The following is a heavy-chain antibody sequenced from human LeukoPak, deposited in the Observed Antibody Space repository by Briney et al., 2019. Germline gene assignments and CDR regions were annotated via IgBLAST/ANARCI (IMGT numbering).Heavy chain of an antibody. J-gene: IGHJ6*04. Sequence: GGSLRLSCAASGFTFSTYAMSRVRQAPGKGLEWVSAISGSGGSTYYADSVKGRFTISRDNAKNSLYLQMNSLRAEDTAVYYCAELGITMIGGVWGKGTTVTISS. V-gene: IGHV3-23*01. CDR1: GFTFSTYA. CDR2: ISGSGGST. D-gene: IGHD3-10*02. CDR3: AELGITMIGGV.